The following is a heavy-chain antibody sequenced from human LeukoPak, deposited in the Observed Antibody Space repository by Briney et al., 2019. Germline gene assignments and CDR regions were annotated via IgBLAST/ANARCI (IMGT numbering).Heavy chain of an antibody. CDR1: GFTFSYYW. CDR3: ARGWGEKGRCRGGTCNNPQFDY. V-gene: IGHV3-7*01. J-gene: IGHJ4*02. D-gene: IGHD2-15*01. Sequence: GGSLRLSCRASGFTFSYYWMTWVRQAPGKGLEWLANIKESGSEKYYVDSVKGRFTIPRDNADNLVYLQMNSLRVEETAVYYCARGWGEKGRCRGGTCNNPQFDYWGQGILVTVSS. CDR2: IKESGSEK.